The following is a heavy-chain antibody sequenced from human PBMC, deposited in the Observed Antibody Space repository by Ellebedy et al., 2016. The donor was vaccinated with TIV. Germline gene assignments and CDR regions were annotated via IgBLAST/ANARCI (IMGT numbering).Heavy chain of an antibody. V-gene: IGHV3-30-3*01. CDR2: LSYVGNNK. CDR1: GFAFPNYA. Sequence: GGSLRLXCAASGFAFPNYAMHWVRQAPGKGLEWVAVLSYVGNNKYYADSVKGRFTMSRDNAKNTLYLQMNSLRAEDTAVYYCARDTRSLDSWGQGTLVTVSS. J-gene: IGHJ4*02. CDR3: ARDTRSLDS. D-gene: IGHD3-10*01.